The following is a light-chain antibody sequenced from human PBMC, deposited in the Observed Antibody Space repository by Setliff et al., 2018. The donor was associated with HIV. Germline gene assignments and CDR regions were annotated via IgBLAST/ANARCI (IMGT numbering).Light chain of an antibody. CDR3: CSHAGSNNLYV. V-gene: IGLV2-8*01. Sequence: QSALAQPPSASGSPGQSVTISCTGTSNDVGSYNYVSWYQQHPGKAPKVIIYEVSKRASGVPDRFSGSKSGNTASLTVSGLQDEDEADYYCCSHAGSNNLYVFGTGTKVTV. CDR1: SNDVGSYNY. J-gene: IGLJ1*01. CDR2: EVS.